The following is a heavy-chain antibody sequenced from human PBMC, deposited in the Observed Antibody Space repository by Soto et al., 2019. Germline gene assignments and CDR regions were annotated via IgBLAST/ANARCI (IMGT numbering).Heavy chain of an antibody. CDR2: ISYDGSNK. V-gene: IGHV3-30-3*01. J-gene: IGHJ4*02. Sequence: QVQLVESGGGVVQPGRSLRLSCAASGFTFSSYAMHWVRQAPGKGLEWVAVISYDGSNKYYADSVKGRFTISRDNSKNTLYLQMNSLRAXXXXXYYCARSVRGLDYWGQGTLVTVSS. CDR1: GFTFSSYA. CDR3: ARSVRGLDY. D-gene: IGHD3-10*01.